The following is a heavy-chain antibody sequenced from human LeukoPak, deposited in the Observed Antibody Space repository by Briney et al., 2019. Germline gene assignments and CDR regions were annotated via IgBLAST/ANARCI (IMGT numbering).Heavy chain of an antibody. CDR3: ARHLRGVIPHFDY. Sequence: SETLSLTCTVSGGSISSYYWSWIRQPPGKGLEWIGYIYYSGSTNYHPSLKSRVTISVDTSKNQFSLKLSSVTAADTAVYYCARHLRGVIPHFDYWGQGNLVTVSS. D-gene: IGHD3-10*01. V-gene: IGHV4-59*01. J-gene: IGHJ4*02. CDR1: GGSISSYY. CDR2: IYYSGST.